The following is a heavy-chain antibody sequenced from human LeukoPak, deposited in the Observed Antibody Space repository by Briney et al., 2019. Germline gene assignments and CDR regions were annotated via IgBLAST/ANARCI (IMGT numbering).Heavy chain of an antibody. CDR3: ATLALDWSPYRGGRWFDP. CDR1: GYTLTELS. CDR2: FDPEDGET. V-gene: IGHV1-24*01. D-gene: IGHD3-16*01. Sequence: ASVKVSCKVSGYTLTELSMHWVRQAPGKWLEWMGGFDPEDGETIHAQKFQGRVTMTEDTSTDTAYTDLSSLRSEDTAVYYCATLALDWSPYRGGRWFDPWGQGTLVTVSS. J-gene: IGHJ5*02.